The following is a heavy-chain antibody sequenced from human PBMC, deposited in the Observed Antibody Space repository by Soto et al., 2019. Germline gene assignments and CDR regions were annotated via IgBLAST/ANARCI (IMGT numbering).Heavy chain of an antibody. J-gene: IGHJ6*02. CDR1: GFTFSVYW. Sequence: GGSLRLSCVASGFTFSVYWMSWVRQAPGEGLEWVARIKFDGSGIQYADSVKGRFSISRDNAGNSVYLQMNSLRAEDTAVYYCARDRGGYGPPDVWGQGTTVTVS. CDR2: IKFDGSGI. V-gene: IGHV3-7*01. CDR3: ARDRGGYGPPDV. D-gene: IGHD3-10*01.